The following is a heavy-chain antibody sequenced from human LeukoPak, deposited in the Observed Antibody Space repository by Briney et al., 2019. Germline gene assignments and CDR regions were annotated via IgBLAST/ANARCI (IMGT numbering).Heavy chain of an antibody. CDR2: IYYSGST. J-gene: IGHJ6*03. CDR1: GGSISSYY. V-gene: IGHV4-59*12. D-gene: IGHD3-3*01. CDR3: ARSWRRFNYYYMDV. Sequence: PSETLSLTCTVSGGSISSYYWSWIRQPPGKGLEWIGYIYYSGSTNYNSSLKSRVTILVDMSKNQFSLRLSSVTAADTAVYYCARSWRRFNYYYMDVWGKGTTVTVSS.